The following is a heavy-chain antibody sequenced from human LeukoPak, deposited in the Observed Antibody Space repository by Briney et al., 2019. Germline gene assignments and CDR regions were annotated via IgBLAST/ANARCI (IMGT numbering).Heavy chain of an antibody. J-gene: IGHJ4*02. CDR3: ARSYYDFWSGYRFYSSGWPV. D-gene: IGHD3-3*01. Sequence: PSETLSLTCTVSGDSISTSKSYWGWIRQPPLKGLEWIGSIYYTGNTYYNASLKSRVTISVDTSKNQFSLSLTSVTAADTAVYYCARSYYDFWSGYRFYSSGWPVWGQGTLVTVSS. CDR1: GDSISTSKSY. V-gene: IGHV4-39*01. CDR2: IYYTGNT.